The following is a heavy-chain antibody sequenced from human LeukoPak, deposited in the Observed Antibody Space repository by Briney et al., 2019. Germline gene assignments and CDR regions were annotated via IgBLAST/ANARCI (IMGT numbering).Heavy chain of an antibody. D-gene: IGHD4-17*01. V-gene: IGHV3-23*01. CDR2: IRGGGGSA. CDR3: ARGPNGDYIGAFDM. Sequence: GGSLRLSCTASGFTFSAYAMMWVRQAPGKGPEWVSAIRGGGGSAFYADSVKGRFTISRDNSKYTLFLQMNSLRAEDTAVYYCARGPNGDYIGAFDMWGPGTMVTVSS. J-gene: IGHJ3*02. CDR1: GFTFSAYA.